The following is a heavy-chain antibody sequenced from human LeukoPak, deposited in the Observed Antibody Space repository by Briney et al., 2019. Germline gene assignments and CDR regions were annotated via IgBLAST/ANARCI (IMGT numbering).Heavy chain of an antibody. CDR3: AKDRDSSGWYRGYDAFDI. CDR2: ISWNSGST. V-gene: IGHV3-9*03. Sequence: PGGSLRLSCTASGFTFGDYAMHWVRQAPGKGLEWVSGISWNSGSTGYADSVKGRLTISRDNAKNSLYLQMNSLRAEDMALYYCAKDRDSSGWYRGYDAFDIWGQGTMVTVSS. J-gene: IGHJ3*02. D-gene: IGHD6-19*01. CDR1: GFTFGDYA.